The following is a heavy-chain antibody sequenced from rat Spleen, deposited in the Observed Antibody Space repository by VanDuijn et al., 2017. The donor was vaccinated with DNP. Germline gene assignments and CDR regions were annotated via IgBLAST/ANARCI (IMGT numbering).Heavy chain of an antibody. Sequence: EVQLVESGGGLVQPGRSLKLSCAASGFTFSDCYMAWVRQAPAKGLEWVASISYDGGSTYYRDSVKGRFTISRDNAKSSLYLQMDSLRSEDTATYYCTKATNNWDWYFDFWGPGTMVTVSS. D-gene: IGHD1-10*01. CDR3: TKATNNWDWYFDF. V-gene: IGHV5-20*01. CDR1: GFTFSDCY. CDR2: ISYDGGST. J-gene: IGHJ1*01.